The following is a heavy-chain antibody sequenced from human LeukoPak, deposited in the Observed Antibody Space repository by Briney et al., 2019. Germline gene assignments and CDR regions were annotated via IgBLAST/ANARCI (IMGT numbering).Heavy chain of an antibody. CDR2: ISVSGGST. V-gene: IGHV3-23*01. CDR3: AKGLNSWYGDAFDI. D-gene: IGHD6-13*01. CDR1: GFTFSDYY. J-gene: IGHJ3*02. Sequence: PEGSLRLSCAASGFTFSDYYMSWIRQAPGKGLEWVSGISVSGGSTYYADSVKGRFTISRDNSKNTLSLQMNSLGAEDTAVYYCAKGLNSWYGDAFDICGQGTMVTVSS.